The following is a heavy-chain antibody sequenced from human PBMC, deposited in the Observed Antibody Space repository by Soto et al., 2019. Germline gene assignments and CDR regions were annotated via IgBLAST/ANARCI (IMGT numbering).Heavy chain of an antibody. CDR3: ARKAWVRFDY. Sequence: PSDTRSLTGTVSGDAMTRSGWWTWVRQPPGKGLEWIGEGFHTGNTNYNPSLKSRVTMSVDKSTNEFSLKVTSVTAADTAIYYCARKAWVRFDYWGQGALVTVSS. D-gene: IGHD7-27*01. V-gene: IGHV4-4*02. J-gene: IGHJ4*02. CDR2: GFHTGNT. CDR1: GDAMTRSGW.